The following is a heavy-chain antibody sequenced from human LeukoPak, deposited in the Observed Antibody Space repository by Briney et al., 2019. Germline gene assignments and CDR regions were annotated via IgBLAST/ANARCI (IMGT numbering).Heavy chain of an antibody. CDR3: ARGVVVIPRGNWFDP. V-gene: IGHV1-69*01. J-gene: IGHJ5*02. D-gene: IGHD3-22*01. CDR1: GGTFSSYA. CDR2: IIPIFGTA. Sequence: ASVKVSRKASGGTFSSYAISWVRQAPGQGLEWMGGIIPIFGTANYAQKFQGRVTITADESTSTAYMELSSLRSEDTAVYYCARGVVVIPRGNWFDPWGQGTLVTVSS.